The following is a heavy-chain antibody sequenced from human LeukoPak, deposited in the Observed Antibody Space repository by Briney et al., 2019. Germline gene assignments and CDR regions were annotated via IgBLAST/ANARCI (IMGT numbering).Heavy chain of an antibody. CDR1: GFMFRSCS. J-gene: IGHJ3*02. CDR3: ARDRGEDYYGSGNYLRAFDI. Sequence: GGSLRLSCAASGFMFRSCSMNWVRQAPGKGLEWVSSISSSSSYIFYADSVKGRFTISRDNAKKSLSLQMNSLRAEDTAVYYCARDRGEDYYGSGNYLRAFDIWGQGTMVTVSS. CDR2: ISSSSSYI. V-gene: IGHV3-21*01. D-gene: IGHD3-10*01.